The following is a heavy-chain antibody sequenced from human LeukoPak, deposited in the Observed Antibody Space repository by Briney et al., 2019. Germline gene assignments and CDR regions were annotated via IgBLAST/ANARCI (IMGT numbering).Heavy chain of an antibody. Sequence: GAPVKVSCKSSGYTFTSYDITWVRQAPGQGLEWMGWISAYNGHTIYAQKLQGRVTMTTDTSTSTAYMELRNLRSDDTAVYYCARASGNYGYWGQGTLVTVSS. J-gene: IGHJ4*02. D-gene: IGHD1-26*01. V-gene: IGHV1-18*01. CDR1: GYTFTSYD. CDR2: ISAYNGHT. CDR3: ARASGNYGY.